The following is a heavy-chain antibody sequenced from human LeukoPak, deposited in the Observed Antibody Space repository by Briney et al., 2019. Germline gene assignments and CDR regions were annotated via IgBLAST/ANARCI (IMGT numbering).Heavy chain of an antibody. CDR1: VGSFSGFY. D-gene: IGHD5-24*01. CDR3: ARGLGEGYHDY. Sequence: SQTLSLTCAVQVGSFSGFYWTWMRQPPGKDLEWIEKIKHGGFTSYHPSLKSRVTMSEDTSNNQVSLQLTSVTAADTAVYYCARGLGEGYHDYWGPGTLGTVSS. J-gene: IGHJ4*02. V-gene: IGHV4-34*01. CDR2: IKHGGFT.